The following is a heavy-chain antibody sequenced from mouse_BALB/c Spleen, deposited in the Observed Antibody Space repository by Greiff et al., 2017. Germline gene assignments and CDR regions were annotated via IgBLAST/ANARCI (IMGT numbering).Heavy chain of an antibody. J-gene: IGHJ4*01. Sequence: VQVVESGAGLVKPGASVKLSCKASGYTFTEYIIHWVKQRSGQGLEWIGWFYPGSGSIKYNEKFKDKATLTADKSSSTVYMELSRLTSEDSAVYFCARHGYGNPYYYAMDYWGQGTSVTVSS. D-gene: IGHD2-10*02. V-gene: IGHV1-62-2*01. CDR1: GYTFTEYI. CDR2: FYPGSGSI. CDR3: ARHGYGNPYYYAMDY.